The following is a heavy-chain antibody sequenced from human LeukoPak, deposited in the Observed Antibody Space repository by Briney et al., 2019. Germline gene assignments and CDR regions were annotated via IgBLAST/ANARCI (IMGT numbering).Heavy chain of an antibody. CDR1: GFTFSEYY. CDR2: ISGVYDNI. V-gene: IGHV3-11*01. Sequence: GGSLRLSCAASGFTFSEYYMTWIRQAPGKGLEWVSYISGVYDNIFYGNSVKGRFTISRDNSKNTLYLQMHSLRAEDTAVYYCAKALGSIVVTASDYWGQGTLVTVSS. CDR3: AKALGSIVVTASDY. D-gene: IGHD5-12*01. J-gene: IGHJ4*02.